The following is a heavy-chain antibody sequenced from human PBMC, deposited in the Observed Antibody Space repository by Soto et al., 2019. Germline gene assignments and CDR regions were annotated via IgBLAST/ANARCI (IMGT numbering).Heavy chain of an antibody. Sequence: SETLSLTCTGSGGSISRYYWSWIRQPPGKGLEWIGYIYYSGSTNYNPSLKSRVTISVDTSKNQFSLKLSSVTAADTAVYYCARQHYDYIWGSYRHNAFDIWGQGTMVTVS. V-gene: IGHV4-59*08. CDR1: GGSISRYY. CDR3: ARQHYDYIWGSYRHNAFDI. D-gene: IGHD3-16*02. CDR2: IYYSGST. J-gene: IGHJ3*02.